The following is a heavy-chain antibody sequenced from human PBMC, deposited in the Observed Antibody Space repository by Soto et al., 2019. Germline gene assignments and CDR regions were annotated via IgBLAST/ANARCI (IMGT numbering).Heavy chain of an antibody. CDR1: GYSISSGYY. Sequence: SETLSLTCAVSGYSISSGYYWGWIRQPPGKGLEWIGSIYHSGITYYNPSLKSRVTISVDTSKKQFSLKLSSVTAADTAVYYCARCPHYIRNFEYWGQGTMVTVSA. V-gene: IGHV4-38-2*01. CDR2: IYHSGIT. D-gene: IGHD3-10*01. CDR3: ARCPHYIRNFEY. J-gene: IGHJ4*02.